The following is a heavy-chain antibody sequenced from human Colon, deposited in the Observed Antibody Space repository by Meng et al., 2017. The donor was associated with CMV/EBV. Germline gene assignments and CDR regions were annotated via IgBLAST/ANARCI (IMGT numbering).Heavy chain of an antibody. CDR2: IGTAGDT. Sequence: GGSLRLSRAASGFTFSSYDMQWVRQSTGKGLEWVSAIGTAGDTYYPGSVKGRFTISRDNGKNSLYLQMNSLRAGDTALYYCARGKIAVYGLDVWGQGTTVTVSS. CDR1: GFTFSSYD. D-gene: IGHD2-21*01. J-gene: IGHJ6*02. V-gene: IGHV3-13*01. CDR3: ARGKIAVYGLDV.